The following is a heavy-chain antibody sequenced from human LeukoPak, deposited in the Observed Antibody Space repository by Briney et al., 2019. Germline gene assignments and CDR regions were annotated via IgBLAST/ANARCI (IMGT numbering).Heavy chain of an antibody. J-gene: IGHJ4*02. CDR3: AKYRRYYGSGTTPVFDY. V-gene: IGHV3-7*03. CDR1: GFTFNSYW. CDR2: IKQDGSEK. Sequence: PGGSLRLSCAASGFTFNSYWMSWVRQAPGKGLEWVANIKQDGSEKYYVDSVKGRFTISRDNAKNSLYLQMNSLRAEDTAVYYCAKYRRYYGSGTTPVFDYWGQGTLVTVSS. D-gene: IGHD3-10*01.